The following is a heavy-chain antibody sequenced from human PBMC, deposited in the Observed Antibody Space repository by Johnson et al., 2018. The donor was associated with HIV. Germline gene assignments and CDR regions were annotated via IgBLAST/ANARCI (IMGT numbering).Heavy chain of an antibody. D-gene: IGHD4-17*01. CDR1: GFTFSSYW. V-gene: IGHV3-7*05. J-gene: IGHJ3*02. CDR3: AKGVASTTVAAFDI. Sequence: EVQLVESGGGVVQPGRSLRLSCAASGFTFSSYWMSWVRQSPGKGLEWVANIKQDGSEKYYVDSVKGRFTISRDNAKNSLYLQMNSLRAEDTALYYCAKGVASTTVAAFDIWGPGTMVTVSS. CDR2: IKQDGSEK.